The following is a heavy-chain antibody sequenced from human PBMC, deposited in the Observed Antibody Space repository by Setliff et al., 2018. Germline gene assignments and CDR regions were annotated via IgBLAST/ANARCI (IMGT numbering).Heavy chain of an antibody. CDR1: GGPFSTYF. J-gene: IGHJ4*02. V-gene: IGHV4-34*01. CDR2: ISHSGSA. CDR3: RVWVDMIEVDS. Sequence: PSETLSLTCAVYGGPFSTYFWSWIRQPPGKGLEWIGEISHSGSANYNPSLKSRVTMSVDTSKNQFSLKLTSVTAADTAVYYCRVWVDMIEVDSWAQGTLVTVSS. D-gene: IGHD3-22*01.